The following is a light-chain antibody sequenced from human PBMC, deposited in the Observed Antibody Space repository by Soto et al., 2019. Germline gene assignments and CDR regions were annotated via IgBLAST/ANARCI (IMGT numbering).Light chain of an antibody. J-gene: IGLJ1*01. CDR3: AAWDDSLNLLYV. Sequence: QSVLTQPASVSGSLGQSITISCTGSRSDVGTYNLVSWYQVHPGKAPQLLIYLNSRRPSGVPDRFSGSKSGTSASLAISGLQSEDEAEYYCAAWDDSLNLLYVFGTGTKVTVL. CDR1: RSDVGTYNL. CDR2: LNS. V-gene: IGLV2-14*02.